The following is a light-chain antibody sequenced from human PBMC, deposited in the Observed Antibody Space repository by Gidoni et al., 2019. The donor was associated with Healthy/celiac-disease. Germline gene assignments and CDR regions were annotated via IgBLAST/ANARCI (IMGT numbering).Light chain of an antibody. CDR1: QSVSSY. V-gene: IGKV3-11*01. Sequence: IVLTQSPATLSLSPVDRGTLSCSASQSVSSYLDWYQQKPGQAPRLLIYDASHRATGSQARFSGSGSVTDFTLTISSLEPEDFAVYYGQERSNWLTFGGGTKVEIK. J-gene: IGKJ4*01. CDR3: QERSNWLT. CDR2: DAS.